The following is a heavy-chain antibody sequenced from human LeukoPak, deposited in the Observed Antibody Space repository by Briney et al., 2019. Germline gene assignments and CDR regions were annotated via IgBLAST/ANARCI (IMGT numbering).Heavy chain of an antibody. CDR3: ARHQGYFDP. D-gene: IGHD3-22*01. V-gene: IGHV5-51*01. CDR2: IYPGDSNT. Sequence: GEPLKISCKGSQYSFSNYWIDWVRQMPGKGLEWLGMIYPGDSNTRYSPSFQGHVTISADKSISTAYLQWSSLRASDTAIYYCARHQGYFDPWGQGTLVTVSS. CDR1: QYSFSNYW. J-gene: IGHJ5*02.